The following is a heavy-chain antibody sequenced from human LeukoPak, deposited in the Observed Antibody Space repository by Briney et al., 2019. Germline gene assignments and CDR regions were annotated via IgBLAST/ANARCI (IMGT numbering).Heavy chain of an antibody. D-gene: IGHD3-10*01. CDR1: GGSFSGYY. V-gene: IGHV4-34*01. Sequence: SETLSLTCAVYGGSFSGYYRSWIRQPPGKGLEWIGEINHSGSTNYNPSLKSRVTISVDTSKNQFSLKLSSVTAADTAVYYCARARWYGSGSSRLDYWGQGTLVTVSS. J-gene: IGHJ4*02. CDR2: INHSGST. CDR3: ARARWYGSGSSRLDY.